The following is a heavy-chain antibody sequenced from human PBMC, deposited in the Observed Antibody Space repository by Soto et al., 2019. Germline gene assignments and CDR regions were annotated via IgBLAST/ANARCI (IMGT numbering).Heavy chain of an antibody. J-gene: IGHJ5*02. CDR1: GYTFTSYG. Sequence: ASVKVSCKTSGYTFTSYGISWVRQAPGQGLEWMGLISPYNGDTIYARKFQGRVIVTADTATSTVYMELRSLRSDDTAVYYCVRDASSGYRGWWDPWGQGTLVTGS. CDR3: VRDASSGYRGWWDP. CDR2: ISPYNGDT. V-gene: IGHV1-18*01. D-gene: IGHD5-18*01.